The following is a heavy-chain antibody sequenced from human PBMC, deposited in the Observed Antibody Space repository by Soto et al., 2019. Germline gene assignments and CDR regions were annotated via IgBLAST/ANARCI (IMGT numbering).Heavy chain of an antibody. CDR1: GGTFSSYA. D-gene: IGHD1-26*01. CDR2: IIPIFGTA. CDR3: ATPYSGIGGGFDP. V-gene: IGHV1-69*01. J-gene: IGHJ5*02. Sequence: QVQLVQSGAEVKKPGSSVKVSCKASGGTFSSYAISWVRQAPGQGLEWMGGIIPIFGTANYAQKFQGRVRITEDETTSTAYMELSSLRSEDTAVYYCATPYSGIGGGFDPWGQGTLVTVSS.